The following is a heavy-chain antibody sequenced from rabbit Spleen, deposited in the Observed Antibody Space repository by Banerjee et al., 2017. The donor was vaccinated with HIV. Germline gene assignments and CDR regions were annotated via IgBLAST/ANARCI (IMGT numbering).Heavy chain of an antibody. Sequence: EQLGDFGGGLVKAEGSLTLPCTASGFSLCSSDCLCRGRLAPGKGLEWNACLVAGSGNTYYASWAKGRFTISKSTSLNTVTLQMTSLTAADTATYFCARDLDGVIGWNFGWWGPGSLVTVS. CDR2: LVAGSGNT. CDR3: ARDLDGVIGWNFGW. V-gene: IGHV1S45*01. D-gene: IGHD1-1*01. J-gene: IGHJ4*01. CDR1: GFSLCSSDC.